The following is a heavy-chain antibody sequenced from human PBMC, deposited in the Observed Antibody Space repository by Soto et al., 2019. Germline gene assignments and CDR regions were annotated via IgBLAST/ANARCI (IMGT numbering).Heavy chain of an antibody. CDR1: GYTFTNFG. Sequence: QVQLVQSGAEVKKPGASVKVSCKASGYTFTNFGISWVRQAPGQGLEWMGWISAYNGNTNYAQNFQGRVTMTTDTSTSTAYRERRSLRSDDIGGYYCGRGGTPNEYWGQGTLVTVSS. J-gene: IGHJ4*02. CDR3: GRGGTPNEY. V-gene: IGHV1-18*03. CDR2: ISAYNGNT. D-gene: IGHD3-16*01.